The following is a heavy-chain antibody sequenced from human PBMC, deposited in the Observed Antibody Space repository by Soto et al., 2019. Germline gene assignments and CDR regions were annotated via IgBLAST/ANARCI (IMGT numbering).Heavy chain of an antibody. CDR3: ARETIGLRNYHNGMDV. D-gene: IGHD3-16*01. J-gene: IGHJ6*02. Sequence: PGGSLRLSCAASGFTFSSDWMHWVRQAPGKGLVWVSRINSDGSSTRYADSVKGRFTISRDNAKKMLYLQMDSLRAEDTAMYYCARETIGLRNYHNGMDVWGQGTTVTVSS. CDR2: INSDGSST. CDR1: GFTFSSDW. V-gene: IGHV3-74*01.